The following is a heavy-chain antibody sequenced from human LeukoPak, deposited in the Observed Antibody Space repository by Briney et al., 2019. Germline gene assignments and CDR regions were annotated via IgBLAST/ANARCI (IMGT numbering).Heavy chain of an antibody. CDR2: IIPIFGTA. Sequence: ASVKVSCTASGGTFSSYAISWVRQAPGQGLEWMGGIIPIFGTANYAQKFQGRVTITADESTSTAYMELSSLRSEDTAVYYCARGDTAMPYHWGQGTLVTVSS. D-gene: IGHD5-18*01. CDR1: GGTFSSYA. V-gene: IGHV1-69*13. CDR3: ARGDTAMPYH. J-gene: IGHJ4*02.